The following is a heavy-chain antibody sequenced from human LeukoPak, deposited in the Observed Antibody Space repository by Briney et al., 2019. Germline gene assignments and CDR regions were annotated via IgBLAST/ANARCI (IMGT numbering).Heavy chain of an antibody. CDR1: GGSISSYY. V-gene: IGHV4-59*04. D-gene: IGHD6-6*01. CDR3: AAGIQSIAVCDY. CDR2: VDYSGNT. J-gene: IGHJ4*02. Sequence: SETLSLTCTVSGGSISSYYWSWIRQPPGKGLEWIGSVDYSGNTYYRPSLKSRLTISLDTSKNQFFLKLNSVTAADTAVYYCAAGIQSIAVCDYWGQGTLVTVSS.